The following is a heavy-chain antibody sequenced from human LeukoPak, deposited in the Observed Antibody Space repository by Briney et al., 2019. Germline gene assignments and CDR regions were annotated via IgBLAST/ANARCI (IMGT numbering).Heavy chain of an antibody. V-gene: IGHV4-59*01. CDR3: ARDTAATGIDY. D-gene: IGHD6-13*01. CDR1: GGSISSYY. CDR2: IYYSGST. Sequence: SETLSLTCTVSGGSISSYYWSWIRQPPGKGLEWIGYIYYSGSTNYNPSLKSRVTISVDTSKNQFSLKLSSVTAADTAVYYCARDTAATGIDYWGQGTLVTVSS. J-gene: IGHJ4*02.